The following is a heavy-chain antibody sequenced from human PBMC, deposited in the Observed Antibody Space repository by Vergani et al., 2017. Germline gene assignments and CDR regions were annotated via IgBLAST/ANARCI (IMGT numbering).Heavy chain of an antibody. CDR2: ISGNAIST. D-gene: IGHD3-22*01. CDR3: AIDATIIVVCFAFFDY. Sequence: EVQLLESGGVMVQPGGSLRLSCATSGFTFNTYAMSWVRQAPGKGLEWVSAISGNAISTYYADSVNGRFTISRDNSENTLYLQMNCLRAEDTAVYYCAIDATIIVVCFAFFDYWGRGTLVTVSS. CDR1: GFTFNTYA. V-gene: IGHV3-23*01. J-gene: IGHJ4*02.